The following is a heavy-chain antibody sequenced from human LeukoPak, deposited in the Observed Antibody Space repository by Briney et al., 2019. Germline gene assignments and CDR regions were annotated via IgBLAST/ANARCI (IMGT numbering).Heavy chain of an antibody. Sequence: SETLPLTCTVSGGSISSYYWSWIRQPAGKGLEWIGRIYTSGSTNYNPSLKSRVTMSVDTSKNQFSLKLSSVTAADTAVYYCARAAGYNWNYVPYYYYMDVWGKGTTVTVSS. J-gene: IGHJ6*03. CDR1: GGSISSYY. CDR3: ARAAGYNWNYVPYYYYMDV. V-gene: IGHV4-4*07. D-gene: IGHD1-7*01. CDR2: IYTSGST.